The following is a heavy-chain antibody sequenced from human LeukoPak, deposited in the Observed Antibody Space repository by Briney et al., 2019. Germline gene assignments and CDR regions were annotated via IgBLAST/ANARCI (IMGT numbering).Heavy chain of an antibody. CDR2: INPNSGGT. CDR1: GYTFTAYY. D-gene: IGHD6-13*01. J-gene: IGHJ4*02. Sequence: ASLKVSSKASGYTFTAYYMHWVRQAPGQGLEWMGWINPNSGGTNYAQKFQGRVTMTRDTSISTAYMELSRLRSDDTAVYYCAREVLWQQTNDYWGQGTLVTVSS. V-gene: IGHV1-2*02. CDR3: AREVLWQQTNDY.